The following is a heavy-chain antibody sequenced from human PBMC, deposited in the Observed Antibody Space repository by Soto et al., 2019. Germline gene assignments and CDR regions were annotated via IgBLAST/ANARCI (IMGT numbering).Heavy chain of an antibody. D-gene: IGHD2-2*02. CDR3: ARAYTGRLPRRADYHYAMDV. Sequence: PGESLKISCATSGFTFSNFDMHWVRQVPGKGLEWVSAIGAARDPYYLGSVKGRFTISRENAKNSVYLQMNDLRAGDSAVYYCARAYTGRLPRRADYHYAMDVWGQGTTVTVSS. V-gene: IGHV3-13*05. CDR1: GFTFSNFD. J-gene: IGHJ6*02. CDR2: IGAARDP.